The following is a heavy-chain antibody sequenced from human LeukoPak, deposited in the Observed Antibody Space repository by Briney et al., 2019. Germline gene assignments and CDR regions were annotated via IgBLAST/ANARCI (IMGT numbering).Heavy chain of an antibody. V-gene: IGHV3-30*01. CDR2: ISSGGTYE. CDR1: GFTFSNYA. D-gene: IGHD5-24*01. J-gene: IGHJ4*02. Sequence: GKSLRLSCAASGFTFSNYAMHWVRQAPGKGLEWVSLISSGGTYEYYADSVKGRFTISRDNSKNTLYLQLNSLRAEDTAVYYCARSQRWLQLPYFDYWGQGTLVTVSS. CDR3: ARSQRWLQLPYFDY.